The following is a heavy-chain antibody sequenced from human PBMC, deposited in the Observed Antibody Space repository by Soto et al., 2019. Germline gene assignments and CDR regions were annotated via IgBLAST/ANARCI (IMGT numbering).Heavy chain of an antibody. Sequence: SETLSLTCTVSGGSISSGGYYWSWIRQHPGKGLEWIGYIYYSGSTYYNPSLKSRVTISVDTSKNQFSLKLSSVTAADTAVYYCARDSSDPRFGELYNWFDPWGQGTLVTVSS. CDR3: ARDSSDPRFGELYNWFDP. D-gene: IGHD3-10*02. CDR1: GGSISSGGYY. CDR2: IYYSGST. V-gene: IGHV4-31*03. J-gene: IGHJ5*02.